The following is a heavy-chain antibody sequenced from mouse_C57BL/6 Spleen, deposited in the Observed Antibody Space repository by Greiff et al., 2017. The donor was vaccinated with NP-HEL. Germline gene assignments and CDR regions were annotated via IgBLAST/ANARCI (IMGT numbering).Heavy chain of an antibody. CDR2: IYPGDGDT. Sequence: QVQLQQSGAELVKPGASVKISCKASGYAFSSYWMNWVKQRPGKGLEWIGQIYPGDGDTNYNGKFKGKATLTADKSSSTAYMQLSSLTSEDSAVYFCARRDLRAAMDYWGQGTSVTVSS. J-gene: IGHJ4*01. CDR1: GYAFSSYW. D-gene: IGHD3-1*01. V-gene: IGHV1-80*01. CDR3: ARRDLRAAMDY.